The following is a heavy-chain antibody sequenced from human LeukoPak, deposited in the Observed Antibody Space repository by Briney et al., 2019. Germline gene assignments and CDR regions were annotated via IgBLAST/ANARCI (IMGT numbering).Heavy chain of an antibody. CDR2: ISAYNGNT. D-gene: IGHD3-10*01. CDR3: VRDTTMVRGVPYYYGMDV. J-gene: IGHJ6*02. Sequence: ASVKVSCKASGYTFTSYGISWVRQAPGQGLEWMGWISAYNGNTNYAQKLQGRVTMTTDTSTSTAYMELRSLRSDDTAVYYCVRDTTMVRGVPYYYGMDVWGQGTTVTVSS. CDR1: GYTFTSYG. V-gene: IGHV1-18*01.